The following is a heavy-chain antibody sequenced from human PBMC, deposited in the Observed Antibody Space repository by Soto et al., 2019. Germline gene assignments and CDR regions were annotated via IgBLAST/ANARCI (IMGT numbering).Heavy chain of an antibody. Sequence: PSETLSLTCTVSGGSISSSSYYWGWIRQPPGKGLEWIGSIYYSGSTYYNPSLKSRVTISVDTSKNQFSLKLSSVTAADTAVYYCARGVGGYGSGDPMGFDIWGQGTMVTVSS. CDR3: ARGVGGYGSGDPMGFDI. V-gene: IGHV4-39*01. CDR2: IYYSGST. J-gene: IGHJ3*02. D-gene: IGHD6-19*01. CDR1: GGSISSSSYY.